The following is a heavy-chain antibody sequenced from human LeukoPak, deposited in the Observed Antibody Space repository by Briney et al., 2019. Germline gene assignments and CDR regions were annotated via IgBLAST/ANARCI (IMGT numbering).Heavy chain of an antibody. CDR2: ISSDGTST. D-gene: IGHD1-1*01. J-gene: IGHJ1*01. Sequence: GGSLRLSCAASGFTFSSYWMHWVRQAPGKGLVWVSRISSDGTSTSYADSVKGRFTISRDNAKNTLYLQMNSLRAEDTAVYYCAGGYRYFHHWGQGTLVTVSS. CDR1: GFTFSSYW. CDR3: AGGYRYFHH. V-gene: IGHV3-74*01.